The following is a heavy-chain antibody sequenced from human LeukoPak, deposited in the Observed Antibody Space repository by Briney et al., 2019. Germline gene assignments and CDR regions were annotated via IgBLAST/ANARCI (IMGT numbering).Heavy chain of an antibody. V-gene: IGHV3-7*01. CDR3: ARDRGSSGWYEFDY. CDR1: GFTASNYW. D-gene: IGHD6-19*01. Sequence: GGSLRLSWAASGFTASNYWMSSVRQAPRNWLGWGANIKQDGSEKYYVDSVKGRFTISRDNAKNSLYLQMNSLRAEDTAVYYCARDRGSSGWYEFDYWGQGTLVTVSS. J-gene: IGHJ4*02. CDR2: IKQDGSEK.